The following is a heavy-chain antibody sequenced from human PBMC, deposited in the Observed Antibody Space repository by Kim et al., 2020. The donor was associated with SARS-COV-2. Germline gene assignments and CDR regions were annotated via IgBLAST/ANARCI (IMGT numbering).Heavy chain of an antibody. CDR3: AREVPGAIRDYYYGMDV. D-gene: IGHD2-2*01. Sequence: GGSLRLSCAASGFTVSNNYMTWVRQAPGKGLEWVSVIYSGGSTYYADSVKGRFTISRDNSKNTVYLQMSSLRTEDTAVYYCAREVPGAIRDYYYGMDVWG. CDR1: GFTVSNNY. J-gene: IGHJ6*01. V-gene: IGHV3-53*01. CDR2: IYSGGST.